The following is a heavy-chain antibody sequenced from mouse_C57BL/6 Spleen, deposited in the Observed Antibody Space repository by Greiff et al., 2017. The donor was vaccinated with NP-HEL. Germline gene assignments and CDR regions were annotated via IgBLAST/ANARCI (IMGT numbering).Heavy chain of an antibody. J-gene: IGHJ2*01. Sequence: QVQLQQSGAELVRPGASVKLSCKASGYTFTDYYINWVKQRPGQGLEWIARIYPGSGNTYYNEKFKGKATLTAEKFSSTAYMQLSSLTSEDSAVYFCARSANVYYYGSSPYYFDYWGQGTTLTVSS. CDR3: ARSANVYYYGSSPYYFDY. CDR1: GYTFTDYY. V-gene: IGHV1-76*01. D-gene: IGHD1-1*01. CDR2: IYPGSGNT.